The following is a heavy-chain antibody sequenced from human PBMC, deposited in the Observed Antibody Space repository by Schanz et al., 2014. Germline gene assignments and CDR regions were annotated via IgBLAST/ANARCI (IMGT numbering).Heavy chain of an antibody. Sequence: EVQLVESGGGLVQPGGSLRLSCAVSGSTFSNYWMTWVRQAPGKGLEWVANINQDASEKYYVDSAKGRFTVSRDNAKNSLFLQMNSLRAEDTAVYYCARDLAGDAFDIWGQGTMVSVSS. CDR3: ARDLAGDAFDI. J-gene: IGHJ3*02. CDR1: GSTFSNYW. D-gene: IGHD3-10*01. CDR2: INQDASEK. V-gene: IGHV3-7*01.